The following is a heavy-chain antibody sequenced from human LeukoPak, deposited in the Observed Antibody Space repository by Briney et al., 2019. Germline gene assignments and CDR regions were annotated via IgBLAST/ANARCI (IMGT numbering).Heavy chain of an antibody. V-gene: IGHV3-9*01. J-gene: IGHJ4*02. CDR3: AKGHWLVPFDY. Sequence: AGGSLRLSCAASGFTFDDYAIRWGRQAPGKGLEWVSGISLNSGSIGYADSVKGRFTISRDNAKNSLYLQMNSLRAEATALYYCAKGHWLVPFDYWGQGTLVTVSS. CDR2: ISLNSGSI. D-gene: IGHD6-19*01. CDR1: GFTFDDYA.